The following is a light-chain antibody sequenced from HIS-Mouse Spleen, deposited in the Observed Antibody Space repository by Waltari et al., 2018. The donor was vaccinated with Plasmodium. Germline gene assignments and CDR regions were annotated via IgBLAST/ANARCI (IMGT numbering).Light chain of an antibody. Sequence: SYELTQPPSVSVSPGQTARITGSGDDLPKKYAYWYQQKSGQAPVLVIYEDSKRPSGIPERFSGSSSGTMATLTISGAQVEDEADYYCYSTDSSGNHRVFGGGTKLTVL. CDR2: EDS. J-gene: IGLJ3*02. CDR3: YSTDSSGNHRV. CDR1: DLPKKY. V-gene: IGLV3-10*01.